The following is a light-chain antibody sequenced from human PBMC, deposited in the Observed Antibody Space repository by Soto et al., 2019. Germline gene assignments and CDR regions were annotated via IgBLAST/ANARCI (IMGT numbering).Light chain of an antibody. CDR1: SSDIGAYNY. J-gene: IGLJ2*01. CDR3: CSFAGGYDI. CDR2: DVN. V-gene: IGLV2-11*01. Sequence: QSVLTQPHSMSGSPGQSVTISCTGSSSDIGAYNYVSWYQQHPGKAPKFMIYDVNKRPSGVPDRFSGSKSGNTASLTIFGLQAEDEADYYCCSFAGGYDIFGGRTKVTVL.